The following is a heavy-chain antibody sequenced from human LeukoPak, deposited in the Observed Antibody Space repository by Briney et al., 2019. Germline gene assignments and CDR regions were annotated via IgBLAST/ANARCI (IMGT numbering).Heavy chain of an antibody. CDR3: AREKIGYCSGGSCQGIFDY. Sequence: PSQTLSLTCTVSGGSISSGGYYWSWIRPHPGKGLEWIGYIYYSGSTYYNPSLKSRVTISVDTSKNQFSLKLSSVTAADTAVYYCAREKIGYCSGGSCQGIFDYWGQGTLVTVSS. V-gene: IGHV4-31*03. CDR1: GGSISSGGYY. CDR2: IYYSGST. J-gene: IGHJ4*02. D-gene: IGHD2-15*01.